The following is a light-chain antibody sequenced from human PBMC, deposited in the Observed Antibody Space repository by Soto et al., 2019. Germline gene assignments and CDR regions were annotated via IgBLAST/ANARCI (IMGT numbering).Light chain of an antibody. CDR2: SNN. CDR1: SSNIGSNT. V-gene: IGLV1-44*01. CDR3: ASWDDSLSALV. J-gene: IGLJ2*01. Sequence: QSVLTQPPSASGTPGQRVTISCSGSSSNIGSNTVNWYQQLPGTAPKLLIYSNNQRPSGVPDRFSGSKSGTSASLAISRLQSEDEADSYCASWDDSLSALVFGGGTKLTVL.